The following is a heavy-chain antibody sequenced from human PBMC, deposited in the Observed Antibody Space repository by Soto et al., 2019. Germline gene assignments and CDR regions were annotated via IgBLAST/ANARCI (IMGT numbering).Heavy chain of an antibody. J-gene: IGHJ5*02. D-gene: IGHD2-21*01. CDR1: GDSISSYY. CDR3: ARLGAYYQSLDP. Sequence: SETLSLTCTVSGDSISSYYCSWIRQHPGKGLESIGYISYGRSANYNPSLKSRVTISVDTSKNQFSLKLSSVTAADTAVYYCARLGAYYQSLDPWGPGTLVTVSS. V-gene: IGHV4-59*12. CDR2: ISYGRSA.